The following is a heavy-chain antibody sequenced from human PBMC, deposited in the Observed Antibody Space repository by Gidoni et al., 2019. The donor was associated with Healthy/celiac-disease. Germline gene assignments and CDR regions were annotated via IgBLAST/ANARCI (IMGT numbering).Heavy chain of an antibody. CDR1: GFTFSSYE. CDR2: ISSSGSTI. CDR3: ARGGGSGSYFTYYFDY. J-gene: IGHJ4*02. D-gene: IGHD3-10*01. Sequence: EVQLVESGGGLVQPGGSLRLSCAASGFTFSSYEMNWVRQAPGKGLEWVSYISSSGSTIYYADSVKGRFTISRDNAKNSLYLQMNSLRAEDTAVYYCARGGGSGSYFTYYFDYWGQGTLVTVSS. V-gene: IGHV3-48*03.